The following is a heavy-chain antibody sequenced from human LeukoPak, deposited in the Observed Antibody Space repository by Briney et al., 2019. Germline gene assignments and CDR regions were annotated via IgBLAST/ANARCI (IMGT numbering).Heavy chain of an antibody. D-gene: IGHD6-6*01. CDR1: GYTFTSYG. CDR3: ARGLYSSSSPAVYGY. Sequence: ASVKVSCKASGYTFTSYGISWVRQAPGQGLGWMGWISAYNGNTNYAQKLQGRVTMTTDTSTSTASMELRSLRSDDTAVYYCARGLYSSSSPAVYGYWGQGTLVTVSS. J-gene: IGHJ4*02. V-gene: IGHV1-18*01. CDR2: ISAYNGNT.